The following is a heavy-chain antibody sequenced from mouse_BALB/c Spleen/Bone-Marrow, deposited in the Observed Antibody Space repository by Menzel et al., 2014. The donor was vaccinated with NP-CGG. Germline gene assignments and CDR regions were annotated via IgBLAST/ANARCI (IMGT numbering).Heavy chain of an antibody. V-gene: IGHV5-12*02. Sequence: EVMLVESGGGLVQPGGSLKLSCATSGFTFSDYYMYWVRQTPEKRLEWVASISNGGGNTYYSDTLKGRFTISRDNAKNTLYLQMSRLKSEDTAIYYCTRHDYRYDAWFAYWGQGTLVTVSA. CDR1: GFTFSDYY. J-gene: IGHJ3*01. CDR3: TRHDYRYDAWFAY. CDR2: ISNGGGNT. D-gene: IGHD2-14*01.